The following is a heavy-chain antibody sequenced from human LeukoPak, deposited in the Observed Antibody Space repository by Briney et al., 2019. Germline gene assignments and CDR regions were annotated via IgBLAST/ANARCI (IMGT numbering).Heavy chain of an antibody. J-gene: IGHJ4*02. D-gene: IGHD3-9*01. Sequence: SETLSLTHALDGGSFTVYYCSCTRQPPKKWLEWIGEINHSGSTNYNPSVKSRVTISVDTSKNKFSLKLSSVTAADTAVYYCAREGGGDILTGYYPDYWGQGTLVTVSS. CDR2: INHSGST. CDR3: AREGGGDILTGYYPDY. V-gene: IGHV4-34*01. CDR1: GGSFTVYY.